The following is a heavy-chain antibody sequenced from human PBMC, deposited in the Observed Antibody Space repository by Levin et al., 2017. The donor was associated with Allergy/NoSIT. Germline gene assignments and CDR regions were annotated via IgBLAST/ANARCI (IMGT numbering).Heavy chain of an antibody. V-gene: IGHV3-30*03. CDR2: TSSDETSK. J-gene: IGHJ3*02. CDR3: AREIGPHEAVDI. Sequence: GESLKISCAASGFSVNNYVIHWVRQAPGKGLEWVAVTSSDETSKTYADSVKGRFTISRDNSRNTLYLQINYLRPEDTAVYSCAREIGPHEAVDIWGRGTMVTVSA. D-gene: IGHD2-21*01. CDR1: GFSVNNYV.